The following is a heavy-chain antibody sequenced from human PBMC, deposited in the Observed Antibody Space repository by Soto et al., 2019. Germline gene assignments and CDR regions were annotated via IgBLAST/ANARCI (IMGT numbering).Heavy chain of an antibody. D-gene: IGHD6-13*01. CDR1: GGSISSSSYY. Sequence: SETLSLTCTVSGGSISSSSYYWGWIRQPPGKGLEWIGSIYYSGSTYYSPSLKSRVTISVDTSKNQFSLKLNSVTAADTAVYYCAREVAAPGFYNWFDPWGQGTLVTVSS. V-gene: IGHV4-39*07. J-gene: IGHJ5*02. CDR3: AREVAAPGFYNWFDP. CDR2: IYYSGST.